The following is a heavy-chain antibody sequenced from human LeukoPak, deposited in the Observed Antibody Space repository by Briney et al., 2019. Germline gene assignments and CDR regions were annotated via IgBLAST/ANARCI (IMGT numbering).Heavy chain of an antibody. CDR2: IRYDGSNK. CDR3: AKSGGYCSSTSCSYYYMDV. CDR1: GFTFSSYG. J-gene: IGHJ6*03. V-gene: IGHV3-30*02. D-gene: IGHD2-2*01. Sequence: GGSLRLSCAASGFTFSSYGMHWVRQAPGKGLEWVAFIRYDGSNKYYADSVKGRFTISRDNSKNTLYLQMNSLRAEDTAVYYCAKSGGYCSSTSCSYYYMDVWGKGTTVTASS.